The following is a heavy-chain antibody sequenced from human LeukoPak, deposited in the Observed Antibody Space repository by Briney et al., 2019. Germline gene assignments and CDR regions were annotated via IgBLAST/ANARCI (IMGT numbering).Heavy chain of an antibody. V-gene: IGHV3-33*01. J-gene: IGHJ4*02. CDR2: IWYDGGNK. D-gene: IGHD2-21*02. CDR3: ARGLAQIPRLATGLGH. CDR1: GFSFSSYA. Sequence: GGSLRLSCAASGFSFSSYAMHWVRQAPGKGLEWVAVIWYDGGNKYYADSVKGRFTISRDNSKNTLYLEMNSLRAEDTAVYYCARGLAQIPRLATGLGHWGQGTLVTVSS.